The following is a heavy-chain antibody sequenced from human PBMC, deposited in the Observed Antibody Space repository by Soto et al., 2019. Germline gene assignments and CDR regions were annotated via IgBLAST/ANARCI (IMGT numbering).Heavy chain of an antibody. CDR1: GGSISSGDYY. V-gene: IGHV4-30-4*01. J-gene: IGHJ6*02. D-gene: IGHD2-2*01. CDR2: IYYSGST. CDR3: ARDLPYEGRIVVPAAPPYYYYGMDV. Sequence: QVQLQESGPGLVKPSQTLSLTCTVSGGSISSGDYYWSWIRQPPGKGLEWIGYIYYSGSTYYNPSLKSRVTISVDTSKNQFSLKLSSVTAADTAVYYCARDLPYEGRIVVPAAPPYYYYGMDVWGQGTTVTVSS.